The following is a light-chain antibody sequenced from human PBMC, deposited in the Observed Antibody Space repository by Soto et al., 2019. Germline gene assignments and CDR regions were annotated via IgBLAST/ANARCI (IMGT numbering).Light chain of an antibody. V-gene: IGLV2-8*01. Sequence: QSALTQPPSASGSPGQSVTISCTGTSSDVGGYNYVSWYQQHPGKAPKLMIYEVNKRPSGVPDRFSGSKSDNTASLTVAGLQAEDEADYYCSSFADSYIWVFGGGTKLTVL. CDR3: SSFADSYIWV. CDR2: EVN. CDR1: SSDVGGYNY. J-gene: IGLJ2*01.